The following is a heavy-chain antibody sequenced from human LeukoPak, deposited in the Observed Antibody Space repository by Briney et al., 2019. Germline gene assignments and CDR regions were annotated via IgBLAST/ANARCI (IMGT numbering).Heavy chain of an antibody. CDR2: IYYSGST. J-gene: IGHJ2*01. CDR1: GGSISSGDYY. D-gene: IGHD3-9*01. Sequence: SGTLSLTCTVSGGSISSGDYYWSWIRQPPGKGLEWIGYIYYSGSTYYNPSLKSRVTISVDTSKNQFSLKLSSVTAADTAVYYCARSAYYDILTGSDNWYFDLWGRGTLVTVSS. V-gene: IGHV4-30-4*01. CDR3: ARSAYYDILTGSDNWYFDL.